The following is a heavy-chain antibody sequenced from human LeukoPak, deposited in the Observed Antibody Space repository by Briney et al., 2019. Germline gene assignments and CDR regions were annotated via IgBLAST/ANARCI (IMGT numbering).Heavy chain of an antibody. Sequence: SETLSLTCTVSGYSITSAYYWGWIRQSPGKGLAWIGSIYHSGSSYYNPSLKSRVTISVDTSKNHFSLKLTSVTAADTAVYYCARDAYYYDSSGSRLFDYWGQGTLVTVSS. CDR1: GYSITSAYY. J-gene: IGHJ4*02. D-gene: IGHD3-22*01. V-gene: IGHV4-38-2*02. CDR3: ARDAYYYDSSGSRLFDY. CDR2: IYHSGSS.